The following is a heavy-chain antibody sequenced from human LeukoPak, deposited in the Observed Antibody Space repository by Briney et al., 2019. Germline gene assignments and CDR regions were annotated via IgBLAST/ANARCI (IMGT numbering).Heavy chain of an antibody. CDR3: ATDFRRKLFVELDTLDP. D-gene: IGHD3-10*02. CDR1: GFTFSSYA. Sequence: GGSLRLSCAASGFTFSSYAMSWVRQAPGKGLEWVSAISGSGGSTYYADSVKGRFTISRDNSKNTLYLQMNSLRAEDTAVYYCATDFRRKLFVELDTLDPWGQGTLVTVSS. J-gene: IGHJ5*02. V-gene: IGHV3-23*01. CDR2: ISGSGGST.